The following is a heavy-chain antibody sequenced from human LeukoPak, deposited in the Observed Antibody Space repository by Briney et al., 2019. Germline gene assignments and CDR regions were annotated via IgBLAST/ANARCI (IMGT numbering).Heavy chain of an antibody. CDR2: IKEDGSEK. Sequence: GGSLRLSCTASGFTLSSYWMSWVRQAPGKGLEWVANIKEDGSEKYYVDSVKGRFTISRDNPKNSLSLQMNSLRVEDTAVFYCAKERWGSSGHFDLWGQGTLVTASS. CDR3: AKERWGSSGHFDL. J-gene: IGHJ4*02. CDR1: GFTLSSYW. V-gene: IGHV3-7*01. D-gene: IGHD6-19*01.